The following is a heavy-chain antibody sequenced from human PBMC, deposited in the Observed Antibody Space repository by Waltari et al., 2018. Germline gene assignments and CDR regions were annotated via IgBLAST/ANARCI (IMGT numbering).Heavy chain of an antibody. Sequence: VQLVESGGGLVQPGGSLRVSCAASGFRFSDYYIQWVRQAPGKGPAWVGFIRSKGNGGTAEYAASVKGRFTIARDDSRSIASLHMNSLKKEDTAVYYCALTTASLFASWGQGVLVTVSS. CDR3: ALTTASLFAS. D-gene: IGHD4-17*01. CDR1: GFRFSDYY. CDR2: IRSKGNGGTA. V-gene: IGHV3-49*04. J-gene: IGHJ4*02.